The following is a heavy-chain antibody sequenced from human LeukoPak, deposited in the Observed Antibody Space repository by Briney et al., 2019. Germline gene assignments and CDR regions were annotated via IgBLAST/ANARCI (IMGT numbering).Heavy chain of an antibody. CDR3: ARRNSNSADDY. Sequence: SETLSLTCTVSGGSISSSSYYWGWIRQPPGKGLEWIGSIYYSGSTYYNPSLKSRVTISVDTSKNQFSLKLSSVTAADTAVYYCARRNSNSADDYWGQGTLVTVSS. D-gene: IGHD4-11*01. V-gene: IGHV4-39*07. CDR1: GGSISSSSYY. CDR2: IYYSGST. J-gene: IGHJ4*02.